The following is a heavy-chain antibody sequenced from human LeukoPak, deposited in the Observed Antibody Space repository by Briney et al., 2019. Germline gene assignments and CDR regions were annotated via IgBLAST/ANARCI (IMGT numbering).Heavy chain of an antibody. V-gene: IGHV3-53*01. J-gene: IGHJ4*02. Sequence: GGSLRLSCAASGFTVSSNYMSWVRQAPGKGLKWVSVIYSGGSTYYADSVKGRFTISRDNSKNTLYLQMNSLRAEDTAVYYCARESGYDHFDYWGQGTLVTVSS. CDR3: ARESGYDHFDY. CDR2: IYSGGST. CDR1: GFTVSSNY. D-gene: IGHD5-12*01.